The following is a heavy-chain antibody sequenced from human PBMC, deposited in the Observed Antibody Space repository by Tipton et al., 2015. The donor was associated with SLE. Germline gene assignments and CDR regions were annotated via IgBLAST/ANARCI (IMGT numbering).Heavy chain of an antibody. Sequence: SRITMSVDTSKNQFYLKLSSVTAADTAVYYCARVLGEPDWYFDLWGRGTLVTVSS. V-gene: IGHV4-55*01. CDR3: ARVLGEPDWYFDL. D-gene: IGHD3-10*01. J-gene: IGHJ2*01.